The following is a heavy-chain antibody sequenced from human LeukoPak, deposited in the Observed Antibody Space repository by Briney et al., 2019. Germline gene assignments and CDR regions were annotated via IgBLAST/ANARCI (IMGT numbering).Heavy chain of an antibody. Sequence: GGSLRLSCAASGFTFSGSAMHWVRQASGKGLEWVGRIRSRANSYVTAYAAAVTGRFIISRDDSSDTAYLQMNSLTTEDTAAYYCTRHSDAYCSRANCYVDNFYGLDVWGQGTRVTVSS. CDR2: IRSRANSYVT. D-gene: IGHD2-2*01. J-gene: IGHJ6*02. CDR1: GFTFSGSA. CDR3: TRHSDAYCSRANCYVDNFYGLDV. V-gene: IGHV3-73*01.